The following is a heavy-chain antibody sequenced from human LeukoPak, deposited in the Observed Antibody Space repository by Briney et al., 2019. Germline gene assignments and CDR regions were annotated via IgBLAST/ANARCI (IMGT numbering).Heavy chain of an antibody. CDR2: IYPGDSDT. V-gene: IGHV5-51*01. D-gene: IGHD1-7*01. Sequence: GESLKISCKGSGYSFTSYWLGWVRPMPGKGLKWMGIIYPGDSDTRYSPSFQGQVTISADKSISTAYLQWSSLKASDTAMYYCARQVNYATTYYYHGMDVWGQGTTVTVSS. J-gene: IGHJ6*02. CDR3: ARQVNYATTYYYHGMDV. CDR1: GYSFTSYW.